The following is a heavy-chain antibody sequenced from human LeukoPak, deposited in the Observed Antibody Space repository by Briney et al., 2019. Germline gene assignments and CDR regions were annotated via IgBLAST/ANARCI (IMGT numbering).Heavy chain of an antibody. J-gene: IGHJ4*02. CDR3: ARGETHYDILTGYYKPHDY. Sequence: PGGSLRLSCAASGFTVSSNYMSWVRQAPGKGLEWVSVIYSGGSTYYADSVKGRFTISRDNSKNTLYLQMNSLRAEDTAVYYCARGETHYDILTGYYKPHDYWGQGTLVTVSS. V-gene: IGHV3-66*01. CDR1: GFTVSSNY. CDR2: IYSGGST. D-gene: IGHD3-9*01.